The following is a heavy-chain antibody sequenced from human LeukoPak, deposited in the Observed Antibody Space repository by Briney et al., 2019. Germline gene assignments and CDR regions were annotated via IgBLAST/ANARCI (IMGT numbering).Heavy chain of an antibody. D-gene: IGHD6-13*01. V-gene: IGHV1-18*01. CDR2: ISGFNGKT. J-gene: IGHJ5*02. CDR3: ARVGSSGEFDL. Sequence: ASVRVSYKSSGYTFSDYGFTWVRQAPGQGLEWMGWISGFNGKTNYAVRVQDRLTLTTDTSTNTTTLDLRGLRPDDTAMYYCARVGSSGEFDLWGQGTLLTVSS. CDR1: GYTFSDYG.